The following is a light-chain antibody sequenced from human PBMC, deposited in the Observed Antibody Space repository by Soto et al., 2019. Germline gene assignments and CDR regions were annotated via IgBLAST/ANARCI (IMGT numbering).Light chain of an antibody. CDR1: QSLLHRDGKTH. V-gene: IGKV2D-29*01. CDR2: AVS. J-gene: IGKJ4*01. Sequence: DVVMTQTPLSLSVPPGQPASIACKYIQSLLHRDGKTHWHWYLQKPDQPPQLLIYAVSNRSSGVAGMCSGSGAGTYFTLKISLEEAEDVGYYYCKRSIRLPVTFGGGTKVEIK. CDR3: KRSIRLPVT.